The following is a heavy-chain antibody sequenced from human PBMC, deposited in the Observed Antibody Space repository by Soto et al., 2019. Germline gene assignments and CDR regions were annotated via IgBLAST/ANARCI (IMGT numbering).Heavy chain of an antibody. D-gene: IGHD3-22*01. CDR2: ISYDGSNK. V-gene: IGHV3-30*18. Sequence: GGSLRLSCAASGFTFSSYGMHWVRQAPGKGLEWVAVISYDGSNKYYADSVKGRFTISRDNSKNTLYLQMNSLRAEDTAVYYCAKTKLPTYYYDSSGYWGAFDIWGQGTMVTVSS. J-gene: IGHJ3*02. CDR1: GFTFSSYG. CDR3: AKTKLPTYYYDSSGYWGAFDI.